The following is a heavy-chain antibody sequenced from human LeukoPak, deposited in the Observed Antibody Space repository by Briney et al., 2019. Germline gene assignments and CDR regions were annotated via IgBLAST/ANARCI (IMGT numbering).Heavy chain of an antibody. J-gene: IGHJ4*02. V-gene: IGHV1-3*01. CDR2: INAGNGNT. Sequence: ASVKVSCKASGYTFTSYAMHWVRQAPGQRLEWMGWINAGNGNTKYSQKFQGRVTITRDTSASTAYMELSSLRSEGTAVYYCASSGYDSPGFDYWGQGTLVTVSS. CDR1: GYTFTSYA. D-gene: IGHD5-12*01. CDR3: ASSGYDSPGFDY.